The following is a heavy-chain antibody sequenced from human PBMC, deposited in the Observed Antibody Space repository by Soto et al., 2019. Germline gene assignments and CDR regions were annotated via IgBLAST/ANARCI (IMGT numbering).Heavy chain of an antibody. D-gene: IGHD3-9*01. CDR2: ISYDGSNK. Sequence: GGSLRLSCAASGFTFSSYGMHWVRQAPGKGLEWVAVISYDGSNKYYADSVKGRFTISRDNSKNTLYLQMNSLRAEDTAVYYCAKDRYDILTGYYNGGADYWGQGTLVTVSS. J-gene: IGHJ4*02. CDR3: AKDRYDILTGYYNGGADY. V-gene: IGHV3-30*18. CDR1: GFTFSSYG.